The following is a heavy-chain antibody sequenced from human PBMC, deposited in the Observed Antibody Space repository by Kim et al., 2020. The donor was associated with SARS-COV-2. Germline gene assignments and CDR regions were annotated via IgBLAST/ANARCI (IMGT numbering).Heavy chain of an antibody. D-gene: IGHD3-16*01. V-gene: IGHV3-33*01. CDR2: IWYDGNYK. Sequence: GGSLRLSCAASGFTLDFYAMHWVRQAPGRGLEWLAVIWYDGNYKYYADSVKGRFTLSKDISKNTVDLQMNRLRPEDTAVYFCARDRTSFYGYVDLWGQGIRVSVS. CDR1: GFTLDFYA. CDR3: ARDRTSFYGYVDL. J-gene: IGHJ4*02.